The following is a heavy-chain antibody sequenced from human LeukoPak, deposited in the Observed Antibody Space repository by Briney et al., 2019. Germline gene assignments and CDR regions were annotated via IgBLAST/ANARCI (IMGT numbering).Heavy chain of an antibody. J-gene: IGHJ6*03. CDR3: ARAGDPRGLDRDDRPHMVRGFYGYYYYYMDV. V-gene: IGHV4-61*01. D-gene: IGHD3-10*01. CDR1: GYSISSGYY. CDR2: IYYSGST. Sequence: SETLSLTCTVSGYSISSGYYWGWVRQPPGKGLEWIGYIYYSGSTNYNPSLKSRVTISVDTSKNQFSLKLSSVTAADTAVYYCARAGDPRGLDRDDRPHMVRGFYGYYYYYMDVWGKGTTVTISS.